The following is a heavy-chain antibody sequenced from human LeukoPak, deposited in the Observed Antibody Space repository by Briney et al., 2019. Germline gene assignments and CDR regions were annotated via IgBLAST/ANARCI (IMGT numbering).Heavy chain of an antibody. Sequence: PGRSLRLSCAASGFTFSSYAMHWVRQAPGKGLEWVAVISYDGSNKYYADSVKGRFTISRDNSKNTLYLQMNSLRAEDTAVYYCARDSRIAARPSGDYWGQVTLVTVSS. CDR1: GFTFSSYA. J-gene: IGHJ4*02. CDR3: ARDSRIAARPSGDY. V-gene: IGHV3-30-3*01. CDR2: ISYDGSNK. D-gene: IGHD6-6*01.